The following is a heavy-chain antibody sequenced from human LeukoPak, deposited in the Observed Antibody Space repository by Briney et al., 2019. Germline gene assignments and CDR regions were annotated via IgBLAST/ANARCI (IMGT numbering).Heavy chain of an antibody. CDR1: GFTFSSYW. V-gene: IGHV3-7*01. J-gene: IGHJ5*01. CDR3: ARELYSSGKSLDS. D-gene: IGHD3-10*01. CDR2: IKQDGSEK. Sequence: GGSLRLSCAASGFTFSSYWMSWVRQAPGKGLEWVANIKQDGSEKYYVDSVKGRFTISRDNAENSLYLQMNSLRAEDTAVYYCARELYSSGKSLDSWGQGRLVTVSS.